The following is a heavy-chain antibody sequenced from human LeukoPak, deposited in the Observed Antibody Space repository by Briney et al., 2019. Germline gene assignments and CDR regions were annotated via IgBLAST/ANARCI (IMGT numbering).Heavy chain of an antibody. J-gene: IGHJ4*02. CDR1: GFTVSSNY. V-gene: IGHV3-66*02. CDR2: IYSGGST. CDR3: ARDIVVVPAARDY. D-gene: IGHD2-2*01. Sequence: PGGSLRLSCAASGFTVSSNYMSWVRQAPGKGLEWVSVIYSGGSTYYADSVKGRFTISRDNSKNTLYLQMNSLRAGDTAVYYCARDIVVVPAARDYWGQGTLVTVSS.